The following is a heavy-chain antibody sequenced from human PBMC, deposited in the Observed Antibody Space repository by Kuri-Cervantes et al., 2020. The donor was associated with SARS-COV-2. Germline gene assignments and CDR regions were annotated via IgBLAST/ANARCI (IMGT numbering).Heavy chain of an antibody. CDR3: ARDRFLYCIGGGCSQTFDY. Sequence: SVKVSCKASGYTFRSYAISWVRQAPGQGVELMGGIIPIFCTSNDAQKLHGRVTITAYEFTSTAYMVLRSLRSDDTGVYYCARDRFLYCIGGGCSQTFDYRGQGTLDTVSS. D-gene: IGHD2-15*01. CDR1: GYTFRSYA. V-gene: IGHV1-69*13. J-gene: IGHJ4*02. CDR2: IIPIFCTS.